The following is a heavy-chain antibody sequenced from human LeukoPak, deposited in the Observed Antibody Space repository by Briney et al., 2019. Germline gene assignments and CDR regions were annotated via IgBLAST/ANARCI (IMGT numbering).Heavy chain of an antibody. D-gene: IGHD2-15*01. CDR2: IRGSGGST. CDR3: AKAPLTYCSGGSCYIDY. Sequence: GGVLRLSCAASGFTFSSYAMSWVRQAPGKGLEWVSAIRGSGGSTYYADSVKGRFTISRDNSKNTLYLQMNSLRAEDTAVYYCAKAPLTYCSGGSCYIDYWGQGTLVTVSS. V-gene: IGHV3-23*01. CDR1: GFTFSSYA. J-gene: IGHJ4*02.